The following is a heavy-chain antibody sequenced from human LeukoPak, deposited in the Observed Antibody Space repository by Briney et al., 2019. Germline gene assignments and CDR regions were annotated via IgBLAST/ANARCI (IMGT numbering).Heavy chain of an antibody. D-gene: IGHD6-13*01. CDR3: ATGVQLVRYFDY. CDR1: GFTFSSYW. Sequence: AGGSLRLSCAASGFTFSSYWMHWVRQAPGKGLVWVSRINSDGSSTNYADSVKGRFTISRDNAKNTLYLQMNSLRAEDTAVYYCATGVQLVRYFDYWGQRTLVSVSS. V-gene: IGHV3-74*01. J-gene: IGHJ4*02. CDR2: INSDGSST.